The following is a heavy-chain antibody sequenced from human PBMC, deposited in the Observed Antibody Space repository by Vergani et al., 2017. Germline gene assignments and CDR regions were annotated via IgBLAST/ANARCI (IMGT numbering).Heavy chain of an antibody. Sequence: QVQLQESGPGLVKPSETLSLTCTVSGGSVSSGSYYWSWIRQPPGKGLEWIGYIYYSGSTNYNPSLKSRVTISVDTSKNQFSLKLSSVTAADTAVYYCAVSPYYDILTGYYNGGWYFDYWGQGTLVTVSS. D-gene: IGHD3-9*01. V-gene: IGHV4-61*01. CDR3: AVSPYYDILTGYYNGGWYFDY. CDR1: GGSVSSGSYY. J-gene: IGHJ4*02. CDR2: IYYSGST.